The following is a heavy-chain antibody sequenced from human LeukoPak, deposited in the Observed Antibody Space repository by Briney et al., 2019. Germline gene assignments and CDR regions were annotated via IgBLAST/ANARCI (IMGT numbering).Heavy chain of an antibody. V-gene: IGHV6-1*01. Sequence: SQTLSLTCAISGDSVSSNSAAWNWVRQSPSRGLEWLGRTYYRSKWYNDYAVSVKSRITINPDTSKNQFSLQLNSVTPEDTAVYYCARDYSYSSSWTNWFDPWGQGTLVTVSS. CDR2: TYYRSKWYN. J-gene: IGHJ5*02. D-gene: IGHD6-13*01. CDR1: GDSVSSNSAA. CDR3: ARDYSYSSSWTNWFDP.